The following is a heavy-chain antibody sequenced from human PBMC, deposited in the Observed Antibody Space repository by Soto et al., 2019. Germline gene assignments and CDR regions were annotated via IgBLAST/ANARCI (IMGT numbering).Heavy chain of an antibody. CDR3: ARDSFIVGGYYYYYMDV. V-gene: IGHV1-18*01. CDR1: GYTFTSYG. D-gene: IGHD2-15*01. CDR2: ISAYNGNT. J-gene: IGHJ6*03. Sequence: QVPLVQSGAEVKKPGASVQVSCKASGYTFTSYGISWVRQAPGQGLEWMGWISAYNGNTNYAQKLQGRVTMTTDTSTSTAYMELRSLRSDDTAVYYCARDSFIVGGYYYYYMDVWVKGTTVTVSS.